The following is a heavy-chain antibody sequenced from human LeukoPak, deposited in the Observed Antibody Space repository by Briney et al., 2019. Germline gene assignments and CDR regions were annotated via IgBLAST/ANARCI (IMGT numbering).Heavy chain of an antibody. J-gene: IGHJ6*03. Sequence: GGSLRLSCAASGFIFSTYSMNWVRQAPGKGLEWVSSISSSTSYIYYADSVKGRFTISRDNAKNSLYLQMNSLRPEDTAVYYCARDPYSGSYGDYYYYYMDVWGKGTTVTISS. CDR2: ISSSTSYI. D-gene: IGHD1-26*01. CDR1: GFIFSTYS. CDR3: ARDPYSGSYGDYYYYYMDV. V-gene: IGHV3-21*01.